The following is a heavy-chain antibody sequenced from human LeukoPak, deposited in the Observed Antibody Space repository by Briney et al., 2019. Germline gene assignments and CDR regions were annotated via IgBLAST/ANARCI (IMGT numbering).Heavy chain of an antibody. CDR1: GFTFSSYW. CDR3: ERDWIQLWSFDY. CDR2: IKQDVSEK. V-gene: IGHV3-7*01. Sequence: PGGSPRLSCAASGFTFSSYWMSWVRQAPGKGLEWVANIKQDVSEKYYVHSVKGRFTISRDNAKNSLYLQMNILRAENTALYYCERDWIQLWSFDYWGQATLVTVCS. J-gene: IGHJ4*02. D-gene: IGHD5-18*01.